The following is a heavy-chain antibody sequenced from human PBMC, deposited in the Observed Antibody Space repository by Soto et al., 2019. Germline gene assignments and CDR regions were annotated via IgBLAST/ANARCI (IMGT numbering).Heavy chain of an antibody. CDR2: ITPIYHTT. Sequence: QVQLVQSGAEVRKPGSSVQVSCKASGGTFYTYTFSWVRQAPGQGLEWMGSITPIYHTTNYAEKFQGRLTVTADGSTTTAYMELNSLTSEDTAVYYCARIPRYSFPTSDDLDSWGQGTLVTVSS. J-gene: IGHJ4*02. CDR3: ARIPRYSFPTSDDLDS. CDR1: GGTFYTYT. D-gene: IGHD5-18*01. V-gene: IGHV1-69*15.